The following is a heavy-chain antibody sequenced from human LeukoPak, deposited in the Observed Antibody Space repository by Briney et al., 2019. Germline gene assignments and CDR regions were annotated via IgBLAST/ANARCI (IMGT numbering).Heavy chain of an antibody. CDR1: GGSFSGYY. CDR2: INHSGST. CDR3: ARGPRSMVRSSLTHFDY. Sequence: PSETLSLTCAVYGGSFSGYYWSWIRQPPGKGLEWIGEINHSGSTNYNPSLKSRVTISVDTSKNQFSLKLSSVTAADTAVYYCARGPRSMVRSSLTHFDYWGQGTLVPVSS. V-gene: IGHV4-34*01. J-gene: IGHJ4*02. D-gene: IGHD3-10*01.